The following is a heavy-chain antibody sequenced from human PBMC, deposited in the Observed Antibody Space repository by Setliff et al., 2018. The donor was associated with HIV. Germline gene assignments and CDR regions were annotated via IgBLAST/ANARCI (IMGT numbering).Heavy chain of an antibody. V-gene: IGHV1-69*13. CDR3: ARGRAALNAFDV. CDR1: GYTFTDYA. J-gene: IGHJ3*01. D-gene: IGHD6-13*01. Sequence: SVKVSCKASGYTFTDYAIGWVRQAPGQGLEWMGGIIPIFGTANYAQKFQDRVTITADESMSTAYMELSSLRYEDTAFYFCARGRAALNAFDVWGQGTMVTVSS. CDR2: IIPIFGTA.